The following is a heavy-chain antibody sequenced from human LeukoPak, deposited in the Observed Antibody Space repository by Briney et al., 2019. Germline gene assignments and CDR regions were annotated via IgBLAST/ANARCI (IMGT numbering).Heavy chain of an antibody. Sequence: SETLSLTCTVPGGSINNYYWSWIRQPPGKGLDWIAYIYYSGTTRYNPSLKSRVTISLDTSKNQFSLKLSSVTAADTAVYYCARGWRGYCSGGSCYSLRAFDIWGQGTMVTVSS. D-gene: IGHD2-15*01. CDR3: ARGWRGYCSGGSCYSLRAFDI. J-gene: IGHJ3*02. CDR2: IYYSGTT. CDR1: GGSINNYY. V-gene: IGHV4-59*01.